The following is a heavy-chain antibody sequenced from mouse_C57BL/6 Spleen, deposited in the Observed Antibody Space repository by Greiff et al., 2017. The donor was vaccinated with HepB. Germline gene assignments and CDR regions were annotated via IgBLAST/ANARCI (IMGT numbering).Heavy chain of an antibody. Sequence: QVQLQQSGAELARPGASVKMSCKASGYTFTSYTMHWVKQRPGQGLEWIGYINPSSGYTKYNQKFKDKATLTADKYSSTAYMQLSSLTSEDSAVYYCARRVTTVVATGGFDVWGTGTTVTVSS. CDR1: GYTFTSYT. V-gene: IGHV1-4*01. J-gene: IGHJ1*03. D-gene: IGHD1-1*01. CDR3: ARRVTTVVATGGFDV. CDR2: INPSSGYT.